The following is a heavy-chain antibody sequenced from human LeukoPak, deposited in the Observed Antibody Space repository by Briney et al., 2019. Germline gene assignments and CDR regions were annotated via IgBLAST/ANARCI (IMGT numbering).Heavy chain of an antibody. V-gene: IGHV4-38-2*02. CDR1: GYSISSGYY. Sequence: SETLSLTCTVSGYSISSGYYWGWIRQPPGKGLEWIGSIYHSGSTYYNPSLKSRVTISVDTSKNQFSLKLSSVTAADTAFYYCARHVGDYFDSWGQGILVTVSS. CDR3: ARHVGDYFDS. J-gene: IGHJ4*02. D-gene: IGHD1-26*01. CDR2: IYHSGST.